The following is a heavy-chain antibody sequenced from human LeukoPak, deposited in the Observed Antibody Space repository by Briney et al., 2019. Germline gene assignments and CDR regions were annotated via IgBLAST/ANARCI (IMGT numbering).Heavy chain of an antibody. V-gene: IGHV1-69*13. CDR2: IIPIFGTA. D-gene: IGHD2-2*01. CDR3: AREGGCSSTSCYNWFDP. J-gene: IGHJ5*02. Sequence: ASVKLSCKASGGTFSSYAISWVRQAPGQGLEWMGGIIPIFGTANYAQKFQGRVTITADESTSTAYMELSSLRSEDTAVYYCAREGGCSSTSCYNWFDPWGQGTLVTVSS. CDR1: GGTFSSYA.